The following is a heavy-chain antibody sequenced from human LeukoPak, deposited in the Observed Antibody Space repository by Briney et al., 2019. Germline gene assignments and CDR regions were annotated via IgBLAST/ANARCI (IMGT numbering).Heavy chain of an antibody. CDR3: ASGADCTNGVCGDY. J-gene: IGHJ4*02. Sequence: SETLSLTCTVSGGSISGYYWSWIRQPPGKGLQWIGYIYYSGSTSYNPSLKSRVTMSVDTSNNQFSLKLSSVTAADTAVYYCASGADCTNGVCGDYWGQGTLVTVSS. V-gene: IGHV4-59*12. CDR1: GGSISGYY. CDR2: IYYSGST. D-gene: IGHD2-8*01.